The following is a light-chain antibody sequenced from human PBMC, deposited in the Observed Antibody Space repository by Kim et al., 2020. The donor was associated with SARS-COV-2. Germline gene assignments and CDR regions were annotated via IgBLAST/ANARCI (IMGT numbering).Light chain of an antibody. V-gene: IGKV1-39*01. J-gene: IGKJ1*01. Sequence: ASVRARFTLTGRESQSCSGWLNWYQQKPGKAPHLLIYRTSTLQTGVPPRFSGSASGTDFTLTINTLQPEDFATYYCQQSYNFPRTFGQGTKVDIK. CDR1: QSCSGW. CDR3: QQSYNFPRT. CDR2: RTS.